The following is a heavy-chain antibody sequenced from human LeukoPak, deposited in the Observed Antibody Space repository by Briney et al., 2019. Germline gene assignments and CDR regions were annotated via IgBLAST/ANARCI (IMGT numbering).Heavy chain of an antibody. D-gene: IGHD5-18*01. V-gene: IGHV1-18*01. J-gene: IGHJ6*03. Sequence: GASVKVSCKASGYTFTSYGISWVRQAPGQGLEWMGWISAYNGNTNYAQNLQGRVTITTDTSTSTAYMELRSLRSDDTAIYYCARGVPGYSDYHYYYTYMDVWGKGTTVTIS. CDR2: ISAYNGNT. CDR1: GYTFTSYG. CDR3: ARGVPGYSDYHYYYTYMDV.